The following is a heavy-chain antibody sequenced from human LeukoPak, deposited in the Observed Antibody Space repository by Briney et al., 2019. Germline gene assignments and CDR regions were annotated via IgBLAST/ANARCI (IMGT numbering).Heavy chain of an antibody. CDR1: GFTFSSYA. CDR2: ISGSGGST. V-gene: IGHV3-23*01. Sequence: GGSLRLSCAASGFTFSSYAMSWVRQAPGKGLEWVSAISGSGGSTYYADSVKGRFTISRDNSKNTLYLLMNSLRAEDTAVYYCAKDGYDSSGYYYFDYWGQGTLVTVSS. CDR3: AKDGYDSSGYYYFDY. J-gene: IGHJ4*02. D-gene: IGHD3-22*01.